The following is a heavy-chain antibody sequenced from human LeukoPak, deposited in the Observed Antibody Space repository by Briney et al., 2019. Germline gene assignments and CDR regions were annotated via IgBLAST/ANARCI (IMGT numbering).Heavy chain of an antibody. Sequence: SQTLSLTCTVSGDSISSGGYSWSWIRQPPGKGLEWIGYIYHIGYISQSGNIYQNPSLKSRVTISLDTSRNQFSLKLSSVTAADTAVYYCARTSIAARRANAFDIWGQGTMVTVSS. D-gene: IGHD6-6*01. CDR3: ARTSIAARRANAFDI. V-gene: IGHV4-30-2*01. CDR2: ISQSGNI. J-gene: IGHJ3*02. CDR1: GDSISSGGYS.